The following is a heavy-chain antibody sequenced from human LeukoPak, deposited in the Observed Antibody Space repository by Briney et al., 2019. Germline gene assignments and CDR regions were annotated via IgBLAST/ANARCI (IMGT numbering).Heavy chain of an antibody. J-gene: IGHJ4*02. V-gene: IGHV3-74*01. CDR2: INIDGSTT. D-gene: IGHD1-1*01. CDR1: GFTFSSYA. CDR3: ISDHTGHDDY. Sequence: GGSLRLSCTASGFTFSSYAMNWVRQAPGKGLVWVSRINIDGSTTTYADSVKGRFTISRDNAKNTLSLQMNSLRADDTAVYYCISDHTGHDDYWGQGTLVTVSS.